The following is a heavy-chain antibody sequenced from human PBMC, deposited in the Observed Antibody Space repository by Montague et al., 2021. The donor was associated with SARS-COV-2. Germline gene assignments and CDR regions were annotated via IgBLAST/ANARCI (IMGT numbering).Heavy chain of an antibody. D-gene: IGHD2-15*01. V-gene: IGHV3-11*04. CDR3: ARDVDPNSWDGMDV. J-gene: IGHJ6*02. CDR2: ISSGSGSSI. CDR1: GGSLISSSYY. Sequence: LSLTCTVSGGSLISSSYYWGWIRQPPGKALEWISYISSGSGSSIHYADSVRGRFTIPRANAKNSLYLQMNGLRAEDTAIYYCARDVDPNSWDGMDVWGQGTTVTVSS.